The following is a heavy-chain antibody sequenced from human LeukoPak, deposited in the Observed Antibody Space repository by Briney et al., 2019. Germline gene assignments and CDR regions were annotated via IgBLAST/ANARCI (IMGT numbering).Heavy chain of an antibody. D-gene: IGHD2-15*01. CDR1: GGSVIRSTSF. CDR3: AKTIGGFAKGRRPYFDS. Sequence: SETLSLTCNVSGGSVIRSTSFWGWIRQSPGKGLEWIGNIFHSGTTYDNPSLKSRVTMSVDTSKNQLSLKMSSVTAADTAVYYCAKTIGGFAKGRRPYFDSWGQGTLVTVSS. J-gene: IGHJ4*02. V-gene: IGHV4-39*07. CDR2: IFHSGTT.